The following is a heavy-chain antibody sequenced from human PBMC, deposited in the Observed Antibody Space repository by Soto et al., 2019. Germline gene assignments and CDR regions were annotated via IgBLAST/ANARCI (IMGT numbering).Heavy chain of an antibody. V-gene: IGHV1-3*01. D-gene: IGHD6-13*01. CDR1: GYTFTSYG. Sequence: ASVKVSCKASGYTFTSYGIHWVRQAPGQRLEWMGWINAANGDTKYSPKFQGRVTITRDTSASTAYMELSSLRSEDAAVYYCVRRHVSATGIDWFDPWGQGTLVTVS. CDR3: VRRHVSATGIDWFDP. CDR2: INAANGDT. J-gene: IGHJ5*02.